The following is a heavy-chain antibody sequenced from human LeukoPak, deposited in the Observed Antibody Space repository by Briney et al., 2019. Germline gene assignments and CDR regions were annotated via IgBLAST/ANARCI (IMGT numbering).Heavy chain of an antibody. Sequence: SETLSLTCTVSGGSISSGDYYWSWIRQPPGKGLEWIGYIYYSGSTYYNPSLKSRVTISVDTSKNQFSLKLSSVTAADTAVYYCARSDYDLWSGYYFYGMDVWGQGTTVTVSS. V-gene: IGHV4-30-4*01. CDR2: IYYSGST. CDR3: ARSDYDLWSGYYFYGMDV. CDR1: GGSISSGDYY. D-gene: IGHD3-3*01. J-gene: IGHJ6*02.